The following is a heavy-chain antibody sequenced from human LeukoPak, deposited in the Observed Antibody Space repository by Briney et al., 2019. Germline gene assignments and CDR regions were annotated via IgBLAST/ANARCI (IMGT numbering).Heavy chain of an antibody. J-gene: IGHJ4*02. Sequence: GGSLRLSCAASGFTFSSYAMSWVRQAPGKGLEWVSAVSGSGGSTYYADSVKGRFTISRDNSKNTLYLQMNSLRAEDTAVYYCAKWGKYCSSTSCYTYFDYWGQGTLVTVSS. CDR3: AKWGKYCSSTSCYTYFDY. D-gene: IGHD2-2*01. CDR1: GFTFSSYA. V-gene: IGHV3-23*01. CDR2: VSGSGGST.